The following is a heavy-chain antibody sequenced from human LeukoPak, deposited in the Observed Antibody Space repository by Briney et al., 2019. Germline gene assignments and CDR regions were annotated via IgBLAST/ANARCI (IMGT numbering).Heavy chain of an antibody. CDR2: INWNGGST. CDR1: GFTFDDYG. D-gene: IGHD2-15*01. V-gene: IGHV3-20*04. Sequence: GGPLRLSCAASGFTFDDYGMSWVRQAPGKGLEWVSGINWNGGSTGYADSVKGRFTISRDNAKNSLYLQMNSLRAEDTALYYCATEGYCSGGSCRPFTFDIWGQGTMVTVSS. J-gene: IGHJ3*02. CDR3: ATEGYCSGGSCRPFTFDI.